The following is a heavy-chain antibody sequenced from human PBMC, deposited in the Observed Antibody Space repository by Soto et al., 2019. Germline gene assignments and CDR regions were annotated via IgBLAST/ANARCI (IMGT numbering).Heavy chain of an antibody. CDR2: INSDGSAA. J-gene: IGHJ3*02. CDR1: GFTFSSFW. D-gene: IGHD3-10*01. CDR3: IRDYGEAGSTNAFDI. Sequence: EVQLVESGGDLVQPGGSLRLSCAASGFTFSSFWMHWVRQAPGKGLVWVSRINSDGSAASYADFVEGRFTISRDNAKNTVYFQMNSLRAEDTAVYYCIRDYGEAGSTNAFDIWGQGTMVTVSS. V-gene: IGHV3-74*01.